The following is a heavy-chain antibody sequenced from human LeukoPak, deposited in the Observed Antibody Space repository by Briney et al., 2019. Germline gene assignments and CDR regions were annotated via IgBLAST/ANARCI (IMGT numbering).Heavy chain of an antibody. CDR3: ARGVQVGAPPYFDY. D-gene: IGHD1-26*01. CDR1: GGSISSYY. CDR2: IYYSGST. Sequence: SETLSLTCTVSGGSISSYYWSWIRQPPGKGLEWIGYIYYSGSTNYNPSLKSRVTISVDTSKNQFSLKLSSVTAADTAVYYCARGVQVGAPPYFDYWGQGTLVTVSS. J-gene: IGHJ4*02. V-gene: IGHV4-59*01.